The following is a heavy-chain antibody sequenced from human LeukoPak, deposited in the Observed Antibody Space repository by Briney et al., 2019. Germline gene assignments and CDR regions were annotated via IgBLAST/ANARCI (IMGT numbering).Heavy chain of an antibody. J-gene: IGHJ6*02. CDR2: IDPSDSYT. V-gene: IGHV5-10-1*01. D-gene: IGHD1-1*01. CDR1: GYSFTSYW. Sequence: GESLKISCKGSGYSFTSYWISWVRQMPGKGLEWMGRIDPSDSYTNYSPSFQGHVTISADKSISTAYLQWSSLKASDIAMYYCARQRGNDSPTSDGMDVWGQGTTVTVSS. CDR3: ARQRGNDSPTSDGMDV.